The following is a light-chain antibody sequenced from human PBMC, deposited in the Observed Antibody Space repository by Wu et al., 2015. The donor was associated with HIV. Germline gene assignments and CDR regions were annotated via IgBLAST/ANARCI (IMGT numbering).Light chain of an antibody. CDR3: QQYGTSPMT. Sequence: EIVLTQSPGTLSSTPGERATLSCRASQSVSSSYLAWYQQKPGQAPRLLIYGASSRAIGIPDRFSGSGSATDFVLTINRLEPEDFAVYYCQQYGTSPMTFGQGTKVA. CDR1: QSVSSSY. CDR2: GAS. V-gene: IGKV3-20*01. J-gene: IGKJ1*01.